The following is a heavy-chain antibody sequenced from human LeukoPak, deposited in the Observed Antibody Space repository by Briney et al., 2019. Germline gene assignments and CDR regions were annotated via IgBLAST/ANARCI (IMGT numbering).Heavy chain of an antibody. Sequence: GGSLRLSCAASEFTFSSYNMNWVRQAPGKGLEWVSYISTTGSSIYYADSVKGRFTISRDNVKNLLYLQMNSLRAEDTAVYYCARVQRGIAVALDYWGQGTLATVSS. D-gene: IGHD6-19*01. J-gene: IGHJ4*02. V-gene: IGHV3-48*04. CDR3: ARVQRGIAVALDY. CDR1: EFTFSSYN. CDR2: ISTTGSSI.